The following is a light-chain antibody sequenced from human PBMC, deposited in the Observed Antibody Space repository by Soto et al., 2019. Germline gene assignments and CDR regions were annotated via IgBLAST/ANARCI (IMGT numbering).Light chain of an antibody. CDR1: SSDVGGYNR. V-gene: IGLV2-18*02. CDR2: DVS. CDR3: TSYATRSAYV. Sequence: QSALTQPPSVSGSLGQSVTNSCTGTSSDVGGYNRVSWYQQPPGKAPKLLIYDVSNRPSGGSTRFSGSKSGNTASLTISGLQAEDEADYYCTSYATRSAYVFGPGTKVTVL. J-gene: IGLJ1*01.